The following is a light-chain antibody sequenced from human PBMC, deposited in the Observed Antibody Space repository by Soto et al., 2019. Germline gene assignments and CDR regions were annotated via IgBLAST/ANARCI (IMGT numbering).Light chain of an antibody. CDR1: QSVTTY. CDR3: HHRSNWPPRIT. CDR2: DAS. Sequence: EVVLTQSPGTLSLSPGERASLPCRASQSVTTYLAWYQQKTGQAPRLLIYDASDRATGIPARFSGSGSGTDFTLTISSLEPEDFAVYYCHHRSNWPPRITFGQGTRLEIK. V-gene: IGKV3-11*01. J-gene: IGKJ5*01.